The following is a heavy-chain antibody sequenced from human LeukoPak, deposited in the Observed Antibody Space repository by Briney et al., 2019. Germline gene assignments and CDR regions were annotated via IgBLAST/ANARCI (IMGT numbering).Heavy chain of an antibody. V-gene: IGHV3-66*01. CDR2: IYSGGST. J-gene: IGHJ4*02. CDR1: GFTVSSNY. D-gene: IGHD3-3*01. CDR3: ARDYWFFD. Sequence: GGSLRLSCAASGFTVSSNYMTWVRQAPGKGLEWVSLIYSGGSTSYADSVRGRFTISRDNARNSLYLQMNSLRDEDTAVYYCARDYWFFDWGQGTLVTVSS.